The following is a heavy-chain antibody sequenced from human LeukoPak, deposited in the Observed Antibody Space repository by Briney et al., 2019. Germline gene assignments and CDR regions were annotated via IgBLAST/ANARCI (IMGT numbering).Heavy chain of an antibody. D-gene: IGHD3-3*01. Sequence: ASVTVSCKASGYTFTSYAMHWVRQAPGQRLEWMGWINAGNGNTKYSQEFQGRVTITRDTSASTAYMELSSLRSEDMAVYYCARGTRLRFLEWLPPLQHWGQGTLVTVSS. CDR3: ARGTRLRFLEWLPPLQH. CDR1: GYTFTSYA. CDR2: INAGNGNT. J-gene: IGHJ1*01. V-gene: IGHV1-3*03.